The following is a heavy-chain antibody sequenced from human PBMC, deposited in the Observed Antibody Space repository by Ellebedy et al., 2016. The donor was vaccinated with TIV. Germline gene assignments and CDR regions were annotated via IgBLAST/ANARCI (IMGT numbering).Heavy chain of an antibody. CDR1: GYTFTSYG. D-gene: IGHD1-26*01. V-gene: IGHV1-18*01. J-gene: IGHJ3*02. CDR3: ATTNGRGSYGDAFDI. Sequence: AASVKVSCKASGYTFTSYGISWVRQAPGQGLEWMGWISAYNGNTNYAQKLQGRVTMTTDTSTSTAYMELRSLRSDDTAVYYCATTNGRGSYGDAFDIWGQGTMVTVSS. CDR2: ISAYNGNT.